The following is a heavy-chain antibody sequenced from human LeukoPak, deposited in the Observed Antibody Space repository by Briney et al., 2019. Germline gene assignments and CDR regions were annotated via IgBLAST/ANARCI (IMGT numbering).Heavy chain of an antibody. CDR1: GVSISSSSHY. V-gene: IGHV4-39*01. J-gene: IGHJ4*02. CDR2: VSHIGST. D-gene: IGHD1-1*01. Sequence: SETLSLTCTVSGVSISSSSHYWAWIHQPPGMGLEWIGTVSHIGSTYYNPSLKSRVTIFVDTSKSQISLNLNSVTAADTAIYYCVRHATGTTLNNWGQGTQVTVSS. CDR3: VRHATGTTLNN.